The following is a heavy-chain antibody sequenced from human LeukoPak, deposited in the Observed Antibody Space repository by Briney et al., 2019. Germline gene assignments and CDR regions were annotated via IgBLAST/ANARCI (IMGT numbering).Heavy chain of an antibody. CDR1: GFTLSKYW. V-gene: IGHV3-74*03. D-gene: IGHD3-10*01. J-gene: IGHJ4*02. CDR2: INTDGTNT. Sequence: GGSLRLSCAASGFTLSKYWMHWVRRAPGKGLVWVSHINTDGTNTKYADSVKGRFTISRDNAKNTLYLHMNSLRAEDTAVYYCARFGWVPPAHFDYWGQGTLVTVSS. CDR3: ARFGWVPPAHFDY.